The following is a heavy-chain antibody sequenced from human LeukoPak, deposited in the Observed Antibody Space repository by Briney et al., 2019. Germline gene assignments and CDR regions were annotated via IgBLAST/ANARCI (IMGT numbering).Heavy chain of an antibody. Sequence: GGSLRLSCAASGFTVSSNYMSWVRQAPGKGLEWVSVIYSGGNTDYADSVKGRFTISRDNSKNTVYLQMNSLRAEDTAVYYCAREGGDDRYFDYWGQGTLVTVSS. D-gene: IGHD4-17*01. V-gene: IGHV3-66*01. CDR1: GFTVSSNY. J-gene: IGHJ4*02. CDR2: IYSGGNT. CDR3: AREGGDDRYFDY.